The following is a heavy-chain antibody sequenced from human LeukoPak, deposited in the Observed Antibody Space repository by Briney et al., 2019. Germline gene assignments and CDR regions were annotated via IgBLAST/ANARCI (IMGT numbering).Heavy chain of an antibody. J-gene: IGHJ4*02. CDR3: ARSATVTTGYFDY. CDR1: GGSISSTGHY. Sequence: LETLSLTCSVSGGSISSTGHYWGWIRQSPEKGLDWIGSIYSNGNTYYNPSVKSRVTMSVDTSKNQFSLKLTSMTAAETAVYYCARSATVTTGYFDYWGQGALVTVSS. D-gene: IGHD4-17*01. V-gene: IGHV4-39*07. CDR2: IYSNGNT.